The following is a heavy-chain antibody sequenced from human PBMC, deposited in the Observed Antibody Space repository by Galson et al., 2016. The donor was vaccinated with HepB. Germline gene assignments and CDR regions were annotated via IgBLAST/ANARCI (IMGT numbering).Heavy chain of an antibody. CDR1: GFIFNNYA. Sequence: SLRLSCAASGFIFNNYAMTWVRQVPGEGPVWVSVISGDASRARYADSVAGRFIISRDNTKNTLYLEMNSLRADDTAVYYCVSPLHNDGNSGMSFDIWGQGTMVTVSS. CDR3: VSPLHNDGNSGMSFDI. D-gene: IGHD4-23*01. CDR2: ISGDASRA. V-gene: IGHV3-74*01. J-gene: IGHJ3*02.